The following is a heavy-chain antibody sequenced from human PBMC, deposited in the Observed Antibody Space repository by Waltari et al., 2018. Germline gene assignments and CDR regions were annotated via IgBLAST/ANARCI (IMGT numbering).Heavy chain of an antibody. Sequence: GSISSYYWSWIRQPAGKGLEWIGRIYTSGSTNYNPSLKSRVTMSVDTSKNQFSLKLSSVTAADTAVYYCARGYCSGGSCSPIYYYYGMDVWGQGTTVTVSS. CDR1: GSISSYY. V-gene: IGHV4-4*07. D-gene: IGHD2-15*01. CDR3: ARGYCSGGSCSPIYYYYGMDV. J-gene: IGHJ6*02. CDR2: IYTSGST.